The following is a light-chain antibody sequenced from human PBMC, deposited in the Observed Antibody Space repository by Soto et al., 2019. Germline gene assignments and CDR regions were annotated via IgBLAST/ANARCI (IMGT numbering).Light chain of an antibody. CDR3: RKYGSFGT. Sequence: ENGLTQVPDTLSLCPGEKATLSLRASQSVSSSSLAWYQQKPRLAPRLLIYGVSNRATSIPDRFSGSGSGTYFTLTMTRIETELLSVHYCRKYGSFGTFGQGTKVDI. CDR2: GVS. CDR1: QSVSSSS. V-gene: IGKV3-20*01. J-gene: IGKJ1*01.